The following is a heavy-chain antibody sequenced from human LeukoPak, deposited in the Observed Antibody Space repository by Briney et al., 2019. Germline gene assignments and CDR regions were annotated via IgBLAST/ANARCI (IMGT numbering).Heavy chain of an antibody. CDR1: GFTFSSYS. V-gene: IGHV3-21*04. CDR3: ARVGGIAAAGTVNLDS. Sequence: GGSLRLSCAASGFTFSSYSMNWVRQAPGKGLEWVSSISSSSSYIYYAGSVRGRFTISRNNAQSSLYLQMNSLRADDAALYYCARVGGIAAAGTVNLDSWGQGILVTVSS. D-gene: IGHD6-13*01. CDR2: ISSSSSYI. J-gene: IGHJ4*02.